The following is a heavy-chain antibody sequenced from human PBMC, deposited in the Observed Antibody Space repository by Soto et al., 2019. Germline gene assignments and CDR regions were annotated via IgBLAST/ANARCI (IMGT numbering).Heavy chain of an antibody. D-gene: IGHD2-21*01. CDR1: GGTFSTYS. CDR2: IIPMLGTR. Sequence: QVQLVQSGAEVKKPGSSVKVSCKDSGGTFSTYSLFWVRKAPGQGLEWMGRIIPMLGTRNYAQRFQDRVTITADKTTATAHMELSSLRSEDTALYYCTVGSWSGEVFDIWGQGTMVTVSS. J-gene: IGHJ3*02. V-gene: IGHV1-69*08. CDR3: TVGSWSGEVFDI.